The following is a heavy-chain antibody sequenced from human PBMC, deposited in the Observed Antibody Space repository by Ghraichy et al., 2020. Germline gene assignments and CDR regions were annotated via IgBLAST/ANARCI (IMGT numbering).Heavy chain of an antibody. Sequence: GESLNISCAASGFTFSDYTMTWVRQAPGKGLEWFSAITGSGGNTYYADSVKGRFTISRDNSKNTLYLQMNSLRGEDTAIYYCAKGRGYSYGYFDYWGQGTLVTVSS. CDR3: AKGRGYSYGYFDY. D-gene: IGHD5-18*01. J-gene: IGHJ4*02. V-gene: IGHV3-23*01. CDR1: GFTFSDYT. CDR2: ITGSGGNT.